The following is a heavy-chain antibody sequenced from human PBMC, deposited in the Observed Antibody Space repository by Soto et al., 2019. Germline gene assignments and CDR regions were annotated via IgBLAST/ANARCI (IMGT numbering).Heavy chain of an antibody. CDR2: IYYIETT. CDR3: ISRTVTTFNAFDI. J-gene: IGHJ3*02. D-gene: IGHD4-17*01. Sequence: QVQLQESGPGLVKPSETLSLTCTVSGGSITSSNYYWGWVRQPPGKGLEWIGSIYYIETTYFNPSLKSRVTISLDTSKNHFSLRLRSVTAAETAVYYCISRTVTTFNAFDIWGQGTMVTVSS. CDR1: GGSITSSNYY. V-gene: IGHV4-39*01.